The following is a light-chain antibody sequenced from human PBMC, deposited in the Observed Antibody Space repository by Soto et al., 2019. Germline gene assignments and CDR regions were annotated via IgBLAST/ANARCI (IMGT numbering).Light chain of an antibody. J-gene: IGKJ1*01. Sequence: AIQMTQSPSSLSASVGDKITITCRASQGIRNELGWYQQKPGKAPKLLIYAASTLQSGVPSRFSGSGSGTDFTLTISSLQPEDFATYYCLQDYNYPRTFGQGTKVEIK. V-gene: IGKV1-6*01. CDR1: QGIRNE. CDR2: AAS. CDR3: LQDYNYPRT.